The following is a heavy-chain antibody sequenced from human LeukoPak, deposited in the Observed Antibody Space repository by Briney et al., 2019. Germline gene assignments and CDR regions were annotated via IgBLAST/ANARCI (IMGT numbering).Heavy chain of an antibody. J-gene: IGHJ4*02. CDR1: GGSISSYY. CDR2: IYYSGST. D-gene: IGHD5-18*01. CDR3: ASYTAITPTFDY. V-gene: IGHV4-59*01. Sequence: PSETLSLTCTVSGGSISSYYWSWIRQPQGKGLEWIGYIYYSGSTNYNPSPKSRVTISVDTSKNQFSLKLSSVTAADTAVYYCASYTAITPTFDYWGQGTLVTVSS.